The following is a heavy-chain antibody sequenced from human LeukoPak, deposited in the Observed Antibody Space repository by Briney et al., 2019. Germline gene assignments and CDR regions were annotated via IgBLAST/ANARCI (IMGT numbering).Heavy chain of an antibody. CDR2: IYTSGST. CDR3: ARDRMATYPL. D-gene: IGHD5-24*01. J-gene: IGHJ4*02. V-gene: IGHV4-61*02. CDR1: GGSITSGSYD. Sequence: SATLSLTCTVSGGSITSGSYDWSWIRQPAGKGLEWIGRIYTSGSTNYKPSLKSRVTISVDTSKNQFSLKLSSVTAADTAVSYCARDRMATYPLWGQGTLVTVSS.